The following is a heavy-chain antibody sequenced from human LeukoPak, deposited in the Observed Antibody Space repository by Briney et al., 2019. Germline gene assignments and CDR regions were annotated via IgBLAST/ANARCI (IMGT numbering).Heavy chain of an antibody. CDR3: ARVDTYAWDN. CDR2: ISSSSGYT. V-gene: IGHV3-11*05. D-gene: IGHD2-2*01. J-gene: IGHJ4*02. Sequence: GGSLRLSCAASGFTSSDYYMTWIRQAPGKGLEWVSYISSSSGYTNYADSVKGRFTISRDNAKNSLYLQMNSLRAEDTALYYCARVDTYAWDNWGQGTLVTVSS. CDR1: GFTSSDYY.